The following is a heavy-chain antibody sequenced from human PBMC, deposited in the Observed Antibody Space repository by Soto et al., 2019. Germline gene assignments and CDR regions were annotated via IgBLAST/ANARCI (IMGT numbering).Heavy chain of an antibody. V-gene: IGHV3-23*01. J-gene: IGHJ4*02. CDR1: GFTFSSYA. D-gene: IGHD3-16*02. CDR3: AKTALTFGGVIVNPFDS. Sequence: EVQLLESGGGLVQPGGSLRLSCAASGFTFSSYAMSWVRQAPGKGLEWVSAISGSGGSTSYADYVKGRFTISRDNSKSTLFLQMNSLRAEDTAVYYCAKTALTFGGVIVNPFDSWGQGTLVTVSS. CDR2: ISGSGGST.